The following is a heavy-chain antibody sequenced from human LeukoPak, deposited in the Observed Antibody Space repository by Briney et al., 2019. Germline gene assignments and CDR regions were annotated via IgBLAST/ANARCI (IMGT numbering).Heavy chain of an antibody. V-gene: IGHV1-2*02. D-gene: IGHD2-15*01. CDR1: GYTFTGYY. CDR3: AREFGGSSAGYFDY. J-gene: IGHJ4*02. CDR2: INPNSGST. Sequence: GASVKVSCKASGYTFTGYYMHWLRQAPGQGLEWMGWINPNSGSTNYAQKFQGRVIMTSDTYINTAYMELSRLRSDDTAVYYCAREFGGSSAGYFDYWGQGTLVTVSS.